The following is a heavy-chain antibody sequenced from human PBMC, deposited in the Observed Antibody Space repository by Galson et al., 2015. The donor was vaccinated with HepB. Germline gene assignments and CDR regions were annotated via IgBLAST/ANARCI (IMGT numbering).Heavy chain of an antibody. CDR3: AAVGPESQGGVVTAPPHRNFIRDP. CDR1: GFTFTSSA. CDR2: IVVGSGNT. D-gene: IGHD2-21*02. J-gene: IGHJ5*02. Sequence: SVKVSCKASGFTFTSSAMQWVRQARGQRLEWIGWIVVGSGNTNYAQKFQERVTITRDMSTSTAYMELSSLRSEDTAVYYCAAVGPESQGGVVTAPPHRNFIRDPWGQGTLVTVSS. V-gene: IGHV1-58*02.